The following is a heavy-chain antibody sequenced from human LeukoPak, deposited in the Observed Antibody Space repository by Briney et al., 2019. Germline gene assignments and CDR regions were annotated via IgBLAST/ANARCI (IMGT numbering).Heavy chain of an antibody. CDR2: IKQDGSKK. V-gene: IGHV3-7*04. J-gene: IGHJ4*02. Sequence: GGSLRLSCAASEFTFSNYVMTWVRQAPGKGLEWVANIKQDGSKKSYVDSVKGRFTISRDNAKNSLYLQMNSLRAEDTAIYYCTRVGYIDEGIDYWGQGTLVTVSS. CDR1: EFTFSNYV. CDR3: TRVGYIDEGIDY. D-gene: IGHD5-24*01.